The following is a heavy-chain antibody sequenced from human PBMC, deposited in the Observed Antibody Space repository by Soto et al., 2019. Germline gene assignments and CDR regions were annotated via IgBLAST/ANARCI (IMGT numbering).Heavy chain of an antibody. Sequence: QVELVQSGAEVNKPGSSVKVSCQASEDTFSNYAISWVRQAPGQGLEWMGGIIPIFGTANYAQKFQGRVTIAAETSANTVYLQLSSLRAEDAAVYYCASTKYDSSAYYYWYLGLWGRGTLVTVSS. D-gene: IGHD3-22*01. CDR3: ASTKYDSSAYYYWYLGL. V-gene: IGHV1-69*06. J-gene: IGHJ2*01. CDR1: EDTFSNYA. CDR2: IIPIFGTA.